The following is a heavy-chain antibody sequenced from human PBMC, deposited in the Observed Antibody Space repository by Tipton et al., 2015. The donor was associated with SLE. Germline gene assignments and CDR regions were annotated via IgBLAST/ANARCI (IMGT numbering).Heavy chain of an antibody. J-gene: IGHJ4*02. CDR2: IYYGGST. D-gene: IGHD3-3*01. V-gene: IGHV4-59*01. CDR3: ARGTSIFGVVRHFDY. CDR1: GGSISSYY. Sequence: TLSLSCTVSGGSISSYYWSWIRQPPGKGLEWIGYIYYGGSTNYNPSLKSRVTISVDTSKNQFSLRLSSVTAADTAVYYCARGTSIFGVVRHFDYWGQGTLVTVSS.